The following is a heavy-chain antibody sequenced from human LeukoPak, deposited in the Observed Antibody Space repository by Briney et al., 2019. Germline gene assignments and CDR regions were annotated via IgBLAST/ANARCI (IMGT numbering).Heavy chain of an antibody. J-gene: IGHJ4*02. CDR1: GGSISSYY. Sequence: PSQTLSLTCTVSGGSISSYYWSWIRQPPGKGLEWIGYIYYSGSTNYNPSLKSRVTISVDTSKNQFSLKLSSVTAADTAVYYCAREYSSSFDYWGQGTLVTVSS. V-gene: IGHV4-59*01. D-gene: IGHD6-6*01. CDR3: AREYSSSFDY. CDR2: IYYSGST.